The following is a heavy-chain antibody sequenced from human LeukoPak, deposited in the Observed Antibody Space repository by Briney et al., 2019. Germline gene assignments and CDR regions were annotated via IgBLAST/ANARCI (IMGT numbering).Heavy chain of an antibody. CDR2: INHSGST. Sequence: PSETLSLTCAVYGGSFSGYYWSWIRQPPGKGLEWIGEINHSGSTNYNPSLKSRVTISVDTSKNQFSLTLSSVTAADTAVYYCARDSYLDAFDIWGQGTMVTVSS. D-gene: IGHD5-18*01. CDR1: GGSFSGYY. V-gene: IGHV4-34*01. J-gene: IGHJ3*02. CDR3: ARDSYLDAFDI.